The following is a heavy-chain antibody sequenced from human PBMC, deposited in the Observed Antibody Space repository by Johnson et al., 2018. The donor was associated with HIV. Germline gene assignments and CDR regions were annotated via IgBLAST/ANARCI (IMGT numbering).Heavy chain of an antibody. J-gene: IGHJ3*02. Sequence: QMQPVEPRGGLAQPGRSLRLSSPASLLTFISHAMHWVRHASALALQCVAVISYFGNNTYYPHSFQGRFTISRDNSKNTLYLQMNSLRAEDTAVYYCANLAGSDAFDIWGQGTMVTVSS. CDR3: ANLAGSDAFDI. V-gene: IGHV3-30*04. D-gene: IGHD3-10*01. CDR2: ISYFGNNT. CDR1: LLTFISHA.